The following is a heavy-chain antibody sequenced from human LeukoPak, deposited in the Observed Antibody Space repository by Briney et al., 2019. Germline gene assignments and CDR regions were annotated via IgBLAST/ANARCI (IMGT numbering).Heavy chain of an antibody. Sequence: GRSLRLSCAASGFTFSSYGMHWVRQAPGKGLEWEAVIWYDGSNKYNADSVKGRFTISRDNSKNTLYLQMNSLRAEDTAVYYCARDYYDSSGYYFHDWGQGTLVTVSS. CDR3: ARDYYDSSGYYFHD. CDR2: IWYDGSNK. J-gene: IGHJ1*01. D-gene: IGHD3-22*01. CDR1: GFTFSSYG. V-gene: IGHV3-33*01.